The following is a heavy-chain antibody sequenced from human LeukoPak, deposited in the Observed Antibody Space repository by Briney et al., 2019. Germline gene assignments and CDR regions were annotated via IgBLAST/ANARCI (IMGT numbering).Heavy chain of an antibody. D-gene: IGHD3-9*01. CDR3: ARPNYDILTGKKLNWFDP. CDR1: GYTFTRYD. V-gene: IGHV1-8*01. CDR2: MNPNSGNT. J-gene: IGHJ5*02. Sequence: ASVKVSCKASGYTFTRYDINWARQATGQGLEWMGWMNPNSGNTGYGQKRQGRVTMTRNTSISTAYMGLSSLRYEDTAGYYCARPNYDILTGKKLNWFDPWGQGTLVTVSS.